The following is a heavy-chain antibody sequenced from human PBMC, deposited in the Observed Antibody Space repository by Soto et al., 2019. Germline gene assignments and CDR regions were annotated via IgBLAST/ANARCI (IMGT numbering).Heavy chain of an antibody. J-gene: IGHJ6*02. V-gene: IGHV4-34*01. CDR1: GGSFSGYY. D-gene: IGHD4-17*01. CDR3: ARGFYGDYVGYYYYGMDV. Sequence: PSETLSLTCAVYGGSFSGYYWSWIRQPPGKGLEWIGEINHSGSTNYNPSLKSRVTISVDTSKNQFSLKLSSVTAADTAVYYCARGFYGDYVGYYYYGMDVWGQGTTVTVSS. CDR2: INHSGST.